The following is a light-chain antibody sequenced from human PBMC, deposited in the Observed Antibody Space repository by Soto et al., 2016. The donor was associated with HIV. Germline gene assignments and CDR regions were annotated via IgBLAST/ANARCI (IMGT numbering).Light chain of an antibody. CDR2: KAS. CDR3: QQANSFPRT. Sequence: DIQMTQSPSTLSASVGDRVTITCRASQSISSWLAWYQQKPGTAPKLLIYKASSLESGVPSRFSGSGSGTDFTLTISSLQPEDFATYYCQQANSFPRTFGQGTNVEIK. J-gene: IGKJ1*01. CDR1: QSISSW. V-gene: IGKV1-5*03.